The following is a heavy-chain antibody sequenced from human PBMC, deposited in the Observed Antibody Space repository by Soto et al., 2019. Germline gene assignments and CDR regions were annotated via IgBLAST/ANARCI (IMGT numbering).Heavy chain of an antibody. V-gene: IGHV4-59*01. CDR3: ARQSPHRINNWFDP. Sequence: SQTMSLTWTVFGGSISSFYWSWIMQPPGKGLEWIGYIYYSGSTNYTPSLKSRVTISVDTSKNQFSLKLSSVTAADTAVYYCARQSPHRINNWFDPWGQGTLVTVSS. CDR2: IYYSGST. J-gene: IGHJ5*02. CDR1: GGSISSFY.